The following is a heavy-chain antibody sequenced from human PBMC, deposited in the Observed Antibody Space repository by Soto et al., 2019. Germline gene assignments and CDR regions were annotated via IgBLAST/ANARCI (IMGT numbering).Heavy chain of an antibody. D-gene: IGHD6-6*01. CDR2: IYYSGRT. V-gene: IGHV4-31*03. Sequence: SETLSLTCTVSGGSISSGGYYWSWIRQHPGKGLEWIGYIYYSGRTYYNPSLHSRVSIAVDTTENQFSLKLTSVTAADTSVYYCARGSFYSSSSWFDPWGRGTLVTVSS. CDR3: ARGSFYSSSSWFDP. CDR1: GGSISSGGYY. J-gene: IGHJ5*02.